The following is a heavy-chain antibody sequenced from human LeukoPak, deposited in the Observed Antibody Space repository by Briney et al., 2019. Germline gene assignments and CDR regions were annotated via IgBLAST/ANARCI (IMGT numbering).Heavy chain of an antibody. J-gene: IGHJ4*02. CDR3: ARLLGSSSSSWASFDY. V-gene: IGHV5-51*01. CDR1: GYSFTTYW. D-gene: IGHD6-13*01. Sequence: LGESLKISCKGSGYSFTTYWIGWVRQIPGKGLEWMGILYPGDSHTMYSPSFRGQVTMSADKSISTAYLQWSSLKASDTAMYYCARLLGSSSSSWASFDYWGQGTLVTVSS. CDR2: LYPGDSHT.